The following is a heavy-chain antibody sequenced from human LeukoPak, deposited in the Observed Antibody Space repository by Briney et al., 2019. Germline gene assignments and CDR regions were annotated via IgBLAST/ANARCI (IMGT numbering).Heavy chain of an antibody. CDR2: IHYSGST. D-gene: IGHD4-17*01. Sequence: PSETLSLTCTVSGGSISSYYWSWIRQPPGKGLEWIGSIHYSGSTIHNPSLKSRLTISVDTSKNQFSLKLSSVTAADTAVYFCAALCVHHPYGDGDYWGQGTLVAVSS. CDR1: GGSISSYY. J-gene: IGHJ4*02. V-gene: IGHV4-59*01. CDR3: AALCVHHPYGDGDY.